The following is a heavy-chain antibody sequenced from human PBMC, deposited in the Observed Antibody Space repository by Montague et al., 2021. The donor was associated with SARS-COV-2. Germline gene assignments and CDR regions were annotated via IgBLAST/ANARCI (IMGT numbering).Heavy chain of an antibody. Sequence: SETLSLTCAVSGGSISSSNWRSWVRQPPGTRVEWIWVIYNSGSTNNNSPLKRRVIISLDKSKNHFPLQLSAVTAADTGVYYCALPTAGAWFDPWGQGTLVTVSS. CDR3: ALPTAGAWFDP. V-gene: IGHV4-4*02. D-gene: IGHD2-2*01. J-gene: IGHJ5*02. CDR1: GGSISSSNW. CDR2: IYNSGST.